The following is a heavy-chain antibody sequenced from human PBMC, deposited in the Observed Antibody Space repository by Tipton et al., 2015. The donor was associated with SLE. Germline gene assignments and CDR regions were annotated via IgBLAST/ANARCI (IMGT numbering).Heavy chain of an antibody. CDR3: VRQTKDV. J-gene: IGHJ6*02. CDR2: IYIIGST. D-gene: IGHD6-25*01. CDR1: GGSISSGSYY. V-gene: IGHV4-61*02. Sequence: TLSLTCTVSGGSISSGSYYWSWIRQPAGKGLEWIGRIYIIGSTNYNPSLKSRVTISLDTSKNQFSLRLSSATAADTAIYYCVRQTKDVWGQGTTVTVSS.